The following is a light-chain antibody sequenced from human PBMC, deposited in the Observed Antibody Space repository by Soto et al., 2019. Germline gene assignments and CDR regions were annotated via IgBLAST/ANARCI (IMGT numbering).Light chain of an antibody. CDR2: TAA. CDR1: QRITTY. V-gene: IGKV1-39*01. CDR3: QQSYSTPYT. J-gene: IGKJ2*01. Sequence: IHMTQSPSSLSASVGDRVTITCRASQRITTYLNWYQQKPGKAPKLLISTAATLQGGVPSRFRGSGSGTDFTLTITTLQPEDFATYSCQQSYSTPYTFGQGTKLEIK.